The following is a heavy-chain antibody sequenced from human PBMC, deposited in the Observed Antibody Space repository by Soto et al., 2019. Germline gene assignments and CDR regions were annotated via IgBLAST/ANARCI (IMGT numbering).Heavy chain of an antibody. Sequence: GSLRLSCAASGFTFSSYSMNWVRQAPGKGLEWVSSITSSSSYIYYADSLKGRFTISRDNAENSLYLQMNSLRAEDTAVYYCARDRGGYDRLYYYHGMDVWGQGTTVTVSS. CDR3: ARDRGGYDRLYYYHGMDV. CDR2: ITSSSSYI. D-gene: IGHD5-12*01. CDR1: GFTFSSYS. V-gene: IGHV3-21*01. J-gene: IGHJ6*02.